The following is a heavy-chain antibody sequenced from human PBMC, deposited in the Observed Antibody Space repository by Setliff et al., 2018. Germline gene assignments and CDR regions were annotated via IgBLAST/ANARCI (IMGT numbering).Heavy chain of an antibody. J-gene: IGHJ5*02. CDR1: GYTFTGYY. CDR2: INPNSGGT. V-gene: IGHV1-2*02. D-gene: IGHD3-22*01. Sequence: ASVKVSCKASGYTFTGYYMHWVRQAPGQGLEWMGWINPNSGGTNYAQKFQGRVTMTRDTSISTAYMELSRLRSDDTAVYYCARVAPHYHDSSGTNWFDPWGQGTLVTVS. CDR3: ARVAPHYHDSSGTNWFDP.